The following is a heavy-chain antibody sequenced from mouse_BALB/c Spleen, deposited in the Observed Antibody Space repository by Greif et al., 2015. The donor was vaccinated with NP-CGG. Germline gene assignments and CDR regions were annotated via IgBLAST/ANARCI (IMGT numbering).Heavy chain of an antibody. D-gene: IGHD2-2*01. CDR2: IVPANGNT. CDR1: GFNIKENF. Sequence: EVHLVESGAELVKPGASVKLSCTASGFNIKENFMHWVKERPEQGLEWIGRIVPANGNTRYDSNFQGKATITADTSSNTAYLQLSSLTSEDTAVYYCASYVYGYYFDYWGQGTTLTVSS. V-gene: IGHV14-3*02. CDR3: ASYVYGYYFDY. J-gene: IGHJ2*01.